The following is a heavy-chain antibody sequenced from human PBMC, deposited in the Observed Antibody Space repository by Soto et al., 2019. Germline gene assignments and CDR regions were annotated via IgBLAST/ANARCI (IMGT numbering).Heavy chain of an antibody. CDR3: VGGQYYFDY. CDR1: GFPFTSYG. Sequence: QVQLVESGGGVVQPGRSLRLSCAASGFPFTSYGMHWVREGPDKGLEWVAIISYDGSDKYYADSVKGRFTISRDNSKNTQCLQMNSLRPEDTALDYCVGGQYYFDYRGQGTLVIVSS. V-gene: IGHV3-30*03. CDR2: ISYDGSDK. D-gene: IGHD3-10*01. J-gene: IGHJ4*02.